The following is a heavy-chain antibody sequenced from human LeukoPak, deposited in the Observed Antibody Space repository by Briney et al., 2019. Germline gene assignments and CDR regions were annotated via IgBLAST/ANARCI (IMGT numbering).Heavy chain of an antibody. D-gene: IGHD1-1*01. CDR3: AKDDPLQPFDY. CDR1: GFTVSSNY. CDR2: IYSGGST. V-gene: IGHV3-53*01. Sequence: GGSLRLSCAASGFTVSSNYMSWVRQAPGKGLEWVSVIYSGGSTYYADSVKGRFTISRDNSKNTLYLQMNSLRAEDTAVYYCAKDDPLQPFDYWGQGTLVTVSS. J-gene: IGHJ4*02.